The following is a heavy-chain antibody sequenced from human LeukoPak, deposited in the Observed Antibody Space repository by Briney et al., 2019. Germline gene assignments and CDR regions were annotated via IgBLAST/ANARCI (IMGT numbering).Heavy chain of an antibody. CDR2: ISASGVDT. D-gene: IGHD3-22*01. CDR3: AKRPRDSSGYYLGAFDG. CDR1: GFTFSSYA. Sequence: GSLRLSCAASGFTFSSYAMTWVRQAPGKGLEWVSAISASGVDTYYPDSVKGRFTISRDNSKNTLYLHMSSLRAEDTAVYFCAKRPRDSSGYYLGAFDGWGQGTTVTVSS. V-gene: IGHV3-23*01. J-gene: IGHJ3*01.